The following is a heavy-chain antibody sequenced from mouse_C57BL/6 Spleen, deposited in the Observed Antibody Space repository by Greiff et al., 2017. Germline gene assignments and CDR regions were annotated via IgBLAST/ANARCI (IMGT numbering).Heavy chain of an antibody. CDR1: GYTFTDYE. D-gene: IGHD4-1*01. CDR2: IDPETGGT. J-gene: IGHJ2*01. V-gene: IGHV1-15*01. CDR3: TRGLGFLDY. Sequence: QVQLKESGAELVRPGASVTLSCKASGYTFTDYEMHWVKQTPVHGLEWIGAIDPETGGTAYNQKFKGKAILTADKSSSTAYMELRSLTSEDSAVYYCTRGLGFLDYWGQGTTLTVSS.